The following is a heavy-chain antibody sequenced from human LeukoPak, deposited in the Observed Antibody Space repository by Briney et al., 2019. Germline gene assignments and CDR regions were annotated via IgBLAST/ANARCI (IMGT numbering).Heavy chain of an antibody. CDR1: GYTLTELS. CDR2: FDPEDGET. V-gene: IGHV1-24*01. J-gene: IGHJ4*02. Sequence: ASVKVSCNVSGYTLTELSMHWVRQAPGKGLEWMGGFDPEDGETIYAQKFQGRVTMTEDTSTDTAYMELSSLRSEDTAVYYCANSHKRFWTHDYWGQGTLVTVSS. D-gene: IGHD3/OR15-3a*01. CDR3: ANSHKRFWTHDY.